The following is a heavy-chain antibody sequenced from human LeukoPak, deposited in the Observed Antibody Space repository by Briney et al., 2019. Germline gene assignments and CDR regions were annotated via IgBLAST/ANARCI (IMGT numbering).Heavy chain of an antibody. D-gene: IGHD2-15*01. CDR1: GFTFSGYW. Sequence: GGSLRLSCAASGFTFSGYWMHWVREAPGKGLVWVSRIKSDGSSTTYADSVKGRFTISRDNAKNTLYLEMNSLRAEDTAVYYCARTFAAAHIDYWGQGTLVTVSS. CDR2: IKSDGSST. CDR3: ARTFAAAHIDY. J-gene: IGHJ4*02. V-gene: IGHV3-74*01.